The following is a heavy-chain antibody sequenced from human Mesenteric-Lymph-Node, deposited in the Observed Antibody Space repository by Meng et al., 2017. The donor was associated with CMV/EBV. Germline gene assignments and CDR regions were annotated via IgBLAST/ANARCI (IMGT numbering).Heavy chain of an antibody. CDR2: INYSGST. Sequence: SETLSLTCTVSGGSVNSANYYWTWIRQPPGKGLEWIGYINYSGSTIYNPSLKSRVTISIATPKNQFSLRLSSVTAADTAVFYCVRERIYDFWGDSSSCFGMDVWGQGTTVTVSS. CDR3: VRERIYDFWGDSSSCFGMDV. CDR1: GGSVNSANYY. J-gene: IGHJ6*02. D-gene: IGHD3-3*01. V-gene: IGHV4-61*01.